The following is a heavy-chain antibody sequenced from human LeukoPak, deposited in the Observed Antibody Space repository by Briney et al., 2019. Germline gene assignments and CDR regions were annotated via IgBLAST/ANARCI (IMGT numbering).Heavy chain of an antibody. Sequence: GSSVKVSCKASGYTFTTYGISWVRQAPGQGLEWMGWISAYNGNTNYAQKLQGRVTMTTDTSTSTAYMELRSLRSDDAAVYYCARESRPWHCSSTSCYASNWFDPWGQGTLVTVSS. CDR1: GYTFTTYG. CDR2: ISAYNGNT. D-gene: IGHD2-2*01. J-gene: IGHJ5*02. V-gene: IGHV1-18*01. CDR3: ARESRPWHCSSTSCYASNWFDP.